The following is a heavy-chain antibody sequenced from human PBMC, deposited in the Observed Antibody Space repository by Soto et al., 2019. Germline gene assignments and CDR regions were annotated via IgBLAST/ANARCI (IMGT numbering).Heavy chain of an antibody. Sequence: QVQLVQSGAEVKKPGASVKVSCKASGYTFASYAISWMRQAPGQGLEWMGWISAYNGNTNYAQKIQARVTMTTDTSTSTAYIELRSPRSDDTAVDYCARDHPQPDYWGQGTLVTVSS. CDR1: GYTFASYA. CDR3: ARDHPQPDY. J-gene: IGHJ4*02. V-gene: IGHV1-18*01. CDR2: ISAYNGNT.